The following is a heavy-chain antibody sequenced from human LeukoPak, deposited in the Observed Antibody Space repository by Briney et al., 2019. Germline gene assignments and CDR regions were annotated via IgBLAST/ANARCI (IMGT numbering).Heavy chain of an antibody. CDR2: MNPNSGNT. CDR3: AREGYGSNWYALGY. V-gene: IGHV1-8*01. CDR1: GYTFSSYD. J-gene: IGHJ4*02. Sequence: ASVKVSCKASGYTFSSYDIHWVRQATGQGLEWMGWMNPNSGNTGFARRFQGRLTITRNTSISLTYMELSSLTFEDTAVYYCAREGYGSNWYALGYWGQGTLVTVSS. D-gene: IGHD6-13*01.